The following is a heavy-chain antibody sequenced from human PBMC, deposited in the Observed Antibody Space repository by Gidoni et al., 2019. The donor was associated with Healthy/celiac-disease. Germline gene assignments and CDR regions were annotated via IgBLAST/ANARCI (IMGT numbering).Heavy chain of an antibody. CDR1: GFTFSSYW. CDR3: AREGVLTTYYGMDV. CDR2: IKQDGSEK. J-gene: IGHJ6*02. D-gene: IGHD4-17*01. V-gene: IGHV3-7*03. Sequence: EVQLVESGGGLVQPGGSLRLSCAASGFTFSSYWMSWVRQAPGKGLEWVANIKQDGSEKYYVDSVKGRFTISRDNAKNSLYLQMNSLRAEDTAVYYCAREGVLTTYYGMDVWGQGTTVTVSS.